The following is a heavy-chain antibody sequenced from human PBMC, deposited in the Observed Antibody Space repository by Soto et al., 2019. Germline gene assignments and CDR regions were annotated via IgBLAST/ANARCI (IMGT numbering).Heavy chain of an antibody. V-gene: IGHV3-21*01. D-gene: IGHD1-26*01. J-gene: IGHJ2*01. CDR2: ISSTSSYI. CDR1: GFTLSSYS. CDR3: AREKSGADAWFFDL. Sequence: VQLVESGGGLVKPGGSLRLSCAVSGFTLSSYSMNWVRQAPGKGLEWVSSISSTSSYIYYADSVKGRFTISRDNAKNSLYLQMSSLRAEDTAVYYCAREKSGADAWFFDLWGRGTLVTVSS.